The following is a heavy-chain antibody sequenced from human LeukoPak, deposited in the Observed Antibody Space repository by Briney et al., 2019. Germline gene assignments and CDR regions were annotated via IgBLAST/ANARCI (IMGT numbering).Heavy chain of an antibody. D-gene: IGHD2-2*01. CDR2: ISGSGGST. CDR1: GFTFSSYA. CDR3: AKGGYCSSTSCYPPTD. J-gene: IGHJ4*02. V-gene: IGHV3-23*01. Sequence: GGSLRLSCAASGFTFSSYAMSWVRQAPGKGLEWVSAISGSGGSTYYADSVKGRFTISRDNSKNTLYLQMNSLRAEDTAVYYCAKGGYCSSTSCYPPTDWGQGTLVTVSS.